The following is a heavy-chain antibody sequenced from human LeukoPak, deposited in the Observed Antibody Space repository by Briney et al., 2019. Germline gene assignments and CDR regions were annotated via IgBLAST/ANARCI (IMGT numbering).Heavy chain of an antibody. CDR1: GYTFTNYF. Sequence: ASVKVSCKASGYTFTNYFMHWVRQAPGLGLEWMRVINPSGGSTTYAQTFQGRVTMTRDTSTSTLYMELSGLRFEDTDVYYCARLLDYYDTTGFYLGGTQGWFDPWGQGTLVTVSS. CDR2: INPSGGST. J-gene: IGHJ5*02. CDR3: ARLLDYYDTTGFYLGGTQGWFDP. D-gene: IGHD3-22*01. V-gene: IGHV1-46*01.